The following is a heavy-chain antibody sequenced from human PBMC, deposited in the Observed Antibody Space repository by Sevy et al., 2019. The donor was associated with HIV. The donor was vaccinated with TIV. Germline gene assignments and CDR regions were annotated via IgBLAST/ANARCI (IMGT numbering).Heavy chain of an antibody. J-gene: IGHJ5*02. CDR2: IYYTGST. V-gene: IGHV4-59*01. D-gene: IGHD5-12*01. CDR3: TRAPPVRSGDDSLNWFDP. Sequence: SETLSLTCTVSGGSISAYYWNWIRQPPGKALEYIGYIYYTGSTNYNPSLENRVTMSVDTSKNQFSLKLNSVTAADTAVYYCTRAPPVRSGDDSLNWFDPWGQGTLVTVSS. CDR1: GGSISAYY.